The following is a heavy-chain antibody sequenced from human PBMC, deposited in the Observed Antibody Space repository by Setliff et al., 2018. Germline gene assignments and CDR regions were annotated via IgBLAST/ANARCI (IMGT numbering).Heavy chain of an antibody. V-gene: IGHV3-33*08. CDR1: GFIFSGYW. Sequence: GGSLRLSCAASGFIFSGYWMHWVRQAPGKGLEWVAVIWYDGSNKYYADSVKGRFTISRDNSKNTLYLQMNSLRAEDTALYYCARQATDYWGQGTLVTVSS. CDR2: IWYDGSNK. J-gene: IGHJ4*02. CDR3: ARQATDY.